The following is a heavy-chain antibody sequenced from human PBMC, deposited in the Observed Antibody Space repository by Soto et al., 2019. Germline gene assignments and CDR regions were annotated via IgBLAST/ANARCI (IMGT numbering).Heavy chain of an antibody. CDR2: TRNKAGGYAT. D-gene: IGHD3-10*01. J-gene: IGHJ4*02. V-gene: IGHV3-72*01. CDR3: VGIDQLF. Sequence: EVQLVESGGNLVQPGGSRRLSCALSGLLFSHPYMNLVRRAPGKGLEWVGRTRNKAGGYATEYAPSVTGRVTSSRDDSQNSLYLQRNSLKTEDTAVDYCVGIDQLFWGQGTRVLVSS. CDR1: GLLFSHPY.